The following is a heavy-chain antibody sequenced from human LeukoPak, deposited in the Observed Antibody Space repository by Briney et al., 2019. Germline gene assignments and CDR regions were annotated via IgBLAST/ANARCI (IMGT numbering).Heavy chain of an antibody. J-gene: IGHJ5*02. CDR3: ARAPRIPGGYSSGRNWFDP. D-gene: IGHD6-25*01. CDR2: ISYDGSNK. V-gene: IGHV3-30-3*01. CDR1: GFTFSSYA. Sequence: PGGSLRLSCAASGFTFSSYAMHWVRQAPGKGLEWVAVISYDGSNKYYADSVKGRFTISRDNSKNTLYLQMNSLRAEDTAVYCCARAPRIPGGYSSGRNWFDPWGQGTLVTVSS.